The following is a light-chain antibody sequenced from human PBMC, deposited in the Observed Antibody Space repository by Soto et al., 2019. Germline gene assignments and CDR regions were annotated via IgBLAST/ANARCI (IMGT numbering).Light chain of an antibody. J-gene: IGKJ2*01. CDR3: QHRTNWPRT. CDR2: DTT. V-gene: IGKV3-11*01. CDR1: QSVGTF. Sequence: EVVLTQSPVTLYLSPGERATLSCRASQSVGTFLAWYQQKPGQAPRLIIFDTTNRATGIPARFSGTGSGTDFALSISSVEPEDFADYFCQHRTNWPRTFGQGTNLDIK.